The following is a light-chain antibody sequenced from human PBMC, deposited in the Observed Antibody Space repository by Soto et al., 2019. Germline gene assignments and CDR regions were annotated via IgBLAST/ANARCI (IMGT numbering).Light chain of an antibody. Sequence: EIVLTQSPGTLSLPPGERATLSCRASQTLSNSFIAWYQQKPGQAPRLLIYDTSSRATGVPDRYSASGSGTDFTLTISRLEPEDFAVFFCQQYGTSEIIFGQGTRLEIK. CDR3: QQYGTSEII. V-gene: IGKV3-20*01. J-gene: IGKJ5*01. CDR1: QTLSNSF. CDR2: DTS.